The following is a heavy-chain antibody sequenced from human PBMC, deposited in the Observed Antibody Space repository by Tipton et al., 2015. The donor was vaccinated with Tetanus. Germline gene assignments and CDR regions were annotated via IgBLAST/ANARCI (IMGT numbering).Heavy chain of an antibody. CDR2: INYDGST. CDR3: ARGDYYGSGTYVV. Sequence: TLSLTCDVYDGSFSAYYWTWIRQPPGKGLEWIGEINYDGSTNYSPSLKSRVTLSLDTTKKQVSLKLSSVTAADTAVYYCARGDYYGSGTYVVWCQGTTVTVPS. CDR1: DGSFSAYY. D-gene: IGHD3-10*01. J-gene: IGHJ6*02. V-gene: IGHV4-34*01.